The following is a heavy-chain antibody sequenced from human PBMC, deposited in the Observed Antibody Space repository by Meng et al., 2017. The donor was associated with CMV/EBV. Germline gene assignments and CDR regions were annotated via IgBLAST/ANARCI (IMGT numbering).Heavy chain of an antibody. D-gene: IGHD6-6*01. CDR3: ARSHSSSYYYYYYGMDV. Sequence: ASVKVSCKASGYTFTGYYMHWVRQAPGQGLEWMGWINPNSDGTNYAQKFQGRVTMTRDTSISTAYMELSRLRSDDTAVYYCARSHSSSYYYYYYGMDVWGQGTTVTVSS. J-gene: IGHJ6*02. V-gene: IGHV1-2*02. CDR2: INPNSDGT. CDR1: GYTFTGYY.